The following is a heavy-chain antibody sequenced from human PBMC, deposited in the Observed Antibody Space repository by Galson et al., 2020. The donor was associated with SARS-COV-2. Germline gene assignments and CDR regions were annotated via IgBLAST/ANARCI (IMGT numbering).Heavy chain of an antibody. CDR2: IYHAGGSI. Sequence: TGGSLRLSCAASGFSFKTYALHWVRQAPGKGLDWVAVIYHAGGSIYQRASVKGRFTISRDNSKHTLYLAMNSLRVEDTALYFCARYSGCSNPKCYYHNGMDVCGQGTTVTVSS. CDR3: ARYSGCSNPKCYYHNGMDV. CDR1: GFSFKTYA. D-gene: IGHD2-15*01. V-gene: IGHV3-30*01. J-gene: IGHJ6*02.